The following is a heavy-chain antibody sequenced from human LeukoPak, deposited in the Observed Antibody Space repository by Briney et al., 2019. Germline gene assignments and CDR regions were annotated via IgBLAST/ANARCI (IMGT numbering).Heavy chain of an antibody. D-gene: IGHD3-10*01. V-gene: IGHV4-61*01. J-gene: IGHJ4*02. CDR1: GGSVSSGSYY. Sequence: SETLSLTCTVSGGSVSSGSYYWSWIRQPPGKGLEWIGYIYYSGSTNYNPSLKSRVTISVDTSKNQFSLKLSSVTAADTAVYYCARLSVRGVMGEDYWGQGTLVTVSS. CDR2: IYYSGST. CDR3: ARLSVRGVMGEDY.